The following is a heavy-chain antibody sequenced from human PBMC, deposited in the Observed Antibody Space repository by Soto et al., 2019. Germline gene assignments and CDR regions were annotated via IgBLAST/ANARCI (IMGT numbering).Heavy chain of an antibody. D-gene: IGHD3-10*01. V-gene: IGHV4-34*01. Sequence: SDTLSLTCAVYGGSFSGYYWSWIRQPPGKGLEWIGEINHSGSTNYNPSLKSRVTISVDTSKNQFSLKLSSVTAADTAVYYCARGGVDTYYYGSGSYYSDYYYMDVWGKGTTVTVSS. CDR2: INHSGST. J-gene: IGHJ6*03. CDR3: ARGGVDTYYYGSGSYYSDYYYMDV. CDR1: GGSFSGYY.